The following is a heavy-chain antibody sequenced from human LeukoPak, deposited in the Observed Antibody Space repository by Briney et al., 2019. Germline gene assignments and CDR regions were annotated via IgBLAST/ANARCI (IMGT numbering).Heavy chain of an antibody. CDR2: MNPNSGNT. D-gene: IGHD1/OR15-1a*01. V-gene: IGHV1-8*02. Sequence: ASVKVSCKASGYTFTGYYMHWVRQAPGQGLEWMGWMNPNSGNTGYAQKFQGRVTMTRNTSISTAYMELSSLRSEDTAVYYCARGVNNPFDYWGQGTLVTVSS. J-gene: IGHJ4*02. CDR3: ARGVNNPFDY. CDR1: GYTFTGYY.